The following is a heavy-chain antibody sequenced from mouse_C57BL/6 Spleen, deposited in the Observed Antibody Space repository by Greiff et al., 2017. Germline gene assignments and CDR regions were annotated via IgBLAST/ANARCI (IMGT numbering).Heavy chain of an antibody. CDR2: INPSSGYT. CDR3: ARGGSTVVERWYFDV. CDR1: GYTFTSYW. J-gene: IGHJ1*03. Sequence: QVQLQQSGAELAKPGASVKLSCKASGYTFTSYWMHWVKQRPGQGLEWIGYINPSSGYTKYNQKFKDKATLTADTSSSTAYMQLSSLTYEDSAVYYCARGGSTVVERWYFDVWGTGTTVTVSS. V-gene: IGHV1-7*01. D-gene: IGHD1-1*01.